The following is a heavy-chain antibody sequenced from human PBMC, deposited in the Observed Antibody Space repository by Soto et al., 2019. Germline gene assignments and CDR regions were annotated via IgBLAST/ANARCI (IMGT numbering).Heavy chain of an antibody. J-gene: IGHJ6*02. CDR3: ARGGDRFDGMDG. CDR1: GFGFNGYD. V-gene: IGHV3-13*01. CDR2: ISTAGDT. D-gene: IGHD3-16*01. Sequence: EVQLVESGGGLVQPGGSLRLSCAASGFGFNGYDMHWVRQAPGKNLEWVAAISTAGDTYYLGSVKGRFTISREDAKNSLSLHTNSLRVGDTAVYDDARGGDRFDGMDGWGQGTKVTVSS.